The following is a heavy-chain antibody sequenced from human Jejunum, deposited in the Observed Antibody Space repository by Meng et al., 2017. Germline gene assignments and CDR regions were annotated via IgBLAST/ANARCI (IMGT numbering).Heavy chain of an antibody. Sequence: GGSLRLSCEASGFSFSSYDMHWVRQVIGKGLEWVSGIGSASNPFYPGSVQGRFTISRENAKNSVYLQMNSLSSGDTAVYYCARAPRGYRNYWYFDLWGRGTLVTVSS. D-gene: IGHD3-10*01. CDR3: ARAPRGYRNYWYFDL. V-gene: IGHV3-13*04. J-gene: IGHJ2*01. CDR2: IGSASNP. CDR1: GFSFSSYD.